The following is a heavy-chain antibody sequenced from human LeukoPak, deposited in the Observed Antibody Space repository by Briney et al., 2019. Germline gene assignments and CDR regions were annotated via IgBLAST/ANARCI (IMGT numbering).Heavy chain of an antibody. V-gene: IGHV1-2*02. CDR2: INPKSGGT. CDR3: ARTFGQDAFDI. CDR1: GYTFTGYY. J-gene: IGHJ3*02. D-gene: IGHD3/OR15-3a*01. Sequence: ASVKVSCKASGYTFTGYYMHWVRQAPGQGLEWMGWINPKSGGTNYAQQFQGRVTMTRDTSISTAYMELTRLRSDDTAMYYCARTFGQDAFDIWGQGTMVTVSS.